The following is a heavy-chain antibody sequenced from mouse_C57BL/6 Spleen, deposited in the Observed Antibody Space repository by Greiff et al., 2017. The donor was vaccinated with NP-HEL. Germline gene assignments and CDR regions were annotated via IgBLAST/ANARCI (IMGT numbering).Heavy chain of an antibody. D-gene: IGHD1-1*02. V-gene: IGHV1-22*01. Sequence: LVEPGASVKMSCKASGYTFTDYNMHWVKQSHGKSLEWIGYINPNNGGTSYNQKFKGKATLTVNKSSSTAYMELRSLTSEDSAVYYCARSGWDYAMDYWGQGTSVTVSS. J-gene: IGHJ4*01. CDR2: INPNNGGT. CDR1: GYTFTDYN. CDR3: ARSGWDYAMDY.